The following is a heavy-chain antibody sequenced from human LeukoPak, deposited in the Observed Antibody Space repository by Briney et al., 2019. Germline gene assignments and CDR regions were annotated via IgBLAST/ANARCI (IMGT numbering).Heavy chain of an antibody. J-gene: IGHJ4*02. Sequence: SETLSLTCTVSCSSISSSYYGAWIRQRPGKGXXXIATISHSGSTYYNPSLKSRVTISADTSQNQHSLRLNSVTVADTAVYYCARLNTVMATFDYWGQGTPVTVSS. D-gene: IGHD5-24*01. CDR1: CSSISSSYY. CDR3: ARLNTVMATFDY. V-gene: IGHV4-38-2*02. CDR2: ISHSGST.